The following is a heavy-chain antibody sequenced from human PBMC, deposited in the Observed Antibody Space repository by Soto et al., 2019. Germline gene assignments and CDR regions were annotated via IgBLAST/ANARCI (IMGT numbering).Heavy chain of an antibody. V-gene: IGHV4-59*08. D-gene: IGHD3-10*01. Sequence: PSETLSLTCTVSGGSTSSYYWSWIRQPPGKGLEWIGYIYYSGSTNYNPSLKSRVTISVDTSKNQFSLKLSSVTAADTAVYYCATRTYYYGSGSYYGGYYFDYWGQGTLVTVSS. CDR1: GGSTSSYY. CDR2: IYYSGST. CDR3: ATRTYYYGSGSYYGGYYFDY. J-gene: IGHJ4*02.